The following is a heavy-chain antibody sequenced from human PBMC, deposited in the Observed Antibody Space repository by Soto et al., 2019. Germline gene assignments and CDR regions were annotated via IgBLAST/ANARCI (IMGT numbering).Heavy chain of an antibody. D-gene: IGHD2-21*01. CDR3: VRDMQLWRLVS. CDR1: GLTFRSYW. CDR2: INTDGSVA. Sequence: EVQLVESGGGLVQPGESLRLSCAASGLTFRSYWMHWVRQAPGKGLVWVSRINTDGSVAMYVDSVKCRFTISRDNAKNTLYRHMNSLRAEDTAVYYCVRDMQLWRLVSWGQGTLVTVSS. V-gene: IGHV3-74*03. J-gene: IGHJ4*02.